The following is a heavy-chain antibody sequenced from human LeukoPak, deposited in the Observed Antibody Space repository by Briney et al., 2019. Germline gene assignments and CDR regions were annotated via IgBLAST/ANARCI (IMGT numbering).Heavy chain of an antibody. CDR3: ARVYPGTTGGWFDP. Sequence: SETLSLTCTVSGGSISSGGYYWSWIRQHPGKGLEWIGYIYYSGSTYYNPSLKSRVTISVDTSKNQFSLKLSSVTAADTAVYYCARVYPGTTGGWFDPWGQGTLVTVSS. D-gene: IGHD1-7*01. V-gene: IGHV4-31*03. CDR1: GGSISSGGYY. J-gene: IGHJ5*02. CDR2: IYYSGST.